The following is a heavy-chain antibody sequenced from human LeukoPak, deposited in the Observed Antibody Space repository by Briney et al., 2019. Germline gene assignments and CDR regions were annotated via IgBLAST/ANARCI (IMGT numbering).Heavy chain of an antibody. CDR2: ISGSGGST. CDR1: GFTFSSYA. CDR3: ATWYYDFWSGYFIPENNWFDP. V-gene: IGHV3-23*01. J-gene: IGHJ5*02. D-gene: IGHD3-3*01. Sequence: GGSLRLSCAASGFTFSSYAMSWVRQAPGKGLEWVSAISGSGGSTYYADSVKGRFTIPRDNSKNTLYLQMNSLRAEDTAVYYCATWYYDFWSGYFIPENNWFDPWGQGTLVTVSS.